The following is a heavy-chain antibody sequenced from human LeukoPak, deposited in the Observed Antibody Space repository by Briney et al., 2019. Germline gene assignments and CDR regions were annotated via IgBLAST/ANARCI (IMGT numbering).Heavy chain of an antibody. J-gene: IGHJ4*02. D-gene: IGHD5-24*01. CDR2: IIPIFGTA. V-gene: IGHV1-69*13. Sequence: SMKVSCKASGGTFSSYATSWVRQAPGQGLEWMGGIIPIFGTANYAQKFQGRVTITADESTSTAYMELSSLRSEDTAVYYCARDQDRDGYNLDYWGQGTLVTVSS. CDR1: GGTFSSYA. CDR3: ARDQDRDGYNLDY.